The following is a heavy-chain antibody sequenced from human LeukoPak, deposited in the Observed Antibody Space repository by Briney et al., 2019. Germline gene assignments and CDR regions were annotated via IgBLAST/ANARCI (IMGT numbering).Heavy chain of an antibody. Sequence: PGGSLRLSCAASGFTFSDYTMNWVRQAPGKGLEWVSAISGSGVGTYYADSVKGRFTISRDNSWNTLYLQMSSLRAEDTAVYYCASEPSRFASYCGGDCHALYYMDVWGKGTTVTVSS. CDR1: GFTFSDYT. V-gene: IGHV3-23*01. D-gene: IGHD2-21*01. J-gene: IGHJ6*03. CDR2: ISGSGVGT. CDR3: ASEPSRFASYCGGDCHALYYMDV.